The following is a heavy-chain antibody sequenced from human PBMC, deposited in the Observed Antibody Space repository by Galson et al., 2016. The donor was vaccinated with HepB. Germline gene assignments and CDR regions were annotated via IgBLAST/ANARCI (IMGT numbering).Heavy chain of an antibody. D-gene: IGHD6-19*01. CDR2: ISGGGVNT. CDR1: GISVSSYA. CDR3: AKGSYSSGSAVNWFDP. Sequence: SLRLSCAVSGISVSSYAMNWVRQAPGKGLEWVSRISGGGVNTYCGDSVEGRFTITRDNSKNTLYLQMNSLRVEDTALYYCAKGSYSSGSAVNWFDPWGQGTLVTVSS. J-gene: IGHJ5*02. V-gene: IGHV3-23*01.